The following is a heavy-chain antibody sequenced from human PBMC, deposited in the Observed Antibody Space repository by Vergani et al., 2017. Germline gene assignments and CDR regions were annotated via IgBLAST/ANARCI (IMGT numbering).Heavy chain of an antibody. CDR1: GYTFTSYY. CDR2: INPSGGST. Sequence: QVQLVQSGAEVKKPGASVKVSCKASGYTFTSYYMHWVRQAPGQGLEWMGIINPSGGSTSYAQKFQGRVTMTRDTSTSTVYMELSSLGSEDTAVYYCARALYSSSWSYYYYMDVWGKGTSVTVS. V-gene: IGHV1-46*01. J-gene: IGHJ6*03. CDR3: ARALYSSSWSYYYYMDV. D-gene: IGHD6-13*01.